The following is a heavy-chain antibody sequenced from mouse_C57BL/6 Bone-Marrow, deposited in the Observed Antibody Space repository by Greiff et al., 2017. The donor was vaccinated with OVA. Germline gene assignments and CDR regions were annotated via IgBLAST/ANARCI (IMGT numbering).Heavy chain of an antibody. D-gene: IGHD4-1*01. CDR3: TERVLELGVYYFDD. CDR1: GFTFSNYW. Sequence: EVKVEESGGGLVQPGGSMKLSCVASGFTFSNYWMNWVRQSPEKGLEWVAQIRLKSDNYATHYAESVKGRFTISRDDSTSSVYLQMNNLRAEDTGIYYYTERVLELGVYYFDDWGQGTTLTVSS. V-gene: IGHV6-3*01. J-gene: IGHJ2*01. CDR2: IRLKSDNYAT.